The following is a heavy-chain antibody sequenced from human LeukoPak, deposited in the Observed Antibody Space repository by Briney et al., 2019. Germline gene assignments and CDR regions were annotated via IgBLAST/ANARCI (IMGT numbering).Heavy chain of an antibody. J-gene: IGHJ5*02. CDR1: GFTFSSYA. CDR2: ISFSGTNT. Sequence: GGSLRLSCAASGFTFSSYAMSWVRQAPGKGLEWVSAISFSGTNTYYADSVKGRSTISRDNLKNTLYRQMNSLGAEDTAVYFCAKEVKAATNWFDPWGRGTLVTVSS. V-gene: IGHV3-23*01. CDR3: AKEVKAATNWFDP. D-gene: IGHD6-25*01.